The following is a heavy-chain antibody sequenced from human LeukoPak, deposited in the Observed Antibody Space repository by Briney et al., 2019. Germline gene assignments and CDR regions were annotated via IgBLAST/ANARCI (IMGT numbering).Heavy chain of an antibody. CDR2: ISSSSSYI. CDR3: ARGDNSGWYFYYFDY. J-gene: IGHJ4*02. CDR1: GFTFSSYS. D-gene: IGHD6-19*01. V-gene: IGHV3-21*01. Sequence: PGGSPRLSCAASGFTFSSYSMNWDRQAPGKGLEWVSSISSSSSYIYYADSVKDRFTISRDNAKNSLYLQMNSLRAEDTAVYYCARGDNSGWYFYYFDYWGQGTLVTVSS.